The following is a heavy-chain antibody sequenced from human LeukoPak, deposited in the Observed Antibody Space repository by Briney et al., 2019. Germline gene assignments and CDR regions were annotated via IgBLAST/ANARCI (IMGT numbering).Heavy chain of an antibody. CDR3: AKGKWIQLWSYFDY. CDR2: ISGSGGRT. V-gene: IGHV3-23*01. Sequence: PGGSLRLSCAASGFTFSSYAMSWVRQAPGKGLEWVSAISGSGGRTYYADSVKGRFTISRDNSKNTLYLQMNSLRAEDTAVYYCAKGKWIQLWSYFDYWGQGTLVTVSS. D-gene: IGHD5-18*01. CDR1: GFTFSSYA. J-gene: IGHJ4*02.